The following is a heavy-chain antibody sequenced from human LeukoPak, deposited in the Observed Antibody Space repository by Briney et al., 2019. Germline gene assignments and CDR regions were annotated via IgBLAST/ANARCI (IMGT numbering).Heavy chain of an antibody. CDR1: GFTFSSYA. CDR3: AKGFVEAARPIEVDY. CDR2: ISYDGSNK. D-gene: IGHD6-6*01. Sequence: GGSLRLSCAASGFTFSSYAMHWVRQAPGKGLEWVAVISYDGSNKYYADSVKGRFTISRDNSKNTLYLQMNSLRAEDTAVYYCAKGFVEAARPIEVDYWGQGTLVTVSS. J-gene: IGHJ4*02. V-gene: IGHV3-30*04.